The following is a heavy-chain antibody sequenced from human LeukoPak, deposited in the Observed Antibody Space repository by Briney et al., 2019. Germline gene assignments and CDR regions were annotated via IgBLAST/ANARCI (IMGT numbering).Heavy chain of an antibody. V-gene: IGHV5-51*01. CDR2: IYPADSDT. D-gene: IGHD3-16*01. J-gene: IGHJ4*02. CDR3: ARHLANFDY. Sequence: GGXLRLSCKGSGYSFTSYWIGWVRQMPGKGVEWIGIIYPADSDTSYSPSFQGQVTISPDKSISTAYLQWSSLKASDTAMYYCARHLANFDYWGQGTLVTVSS. CDR1: GYSFTSYW.